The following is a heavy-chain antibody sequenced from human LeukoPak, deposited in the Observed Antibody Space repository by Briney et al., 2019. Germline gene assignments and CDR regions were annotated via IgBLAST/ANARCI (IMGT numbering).Heavy chain of an antibody. CDR1: GFTFSSYW. V-gene: IGHV3-74*01. CDR3: VRGNDYGGPHY. J-gene: IGHJ4*02. Sequence: GGPLRLSCAVSGFTFSSYWMHWVRQAPGKGLVWVSRIDRDGSRINYADSVKGRFSISRDNGKNTLFLQMNSLRAEDAAVYYCVRGNDYGGPHYWGQGTLVTVSS. D-gene: IGHD4-23*01. CDR2: IDRDGSRI.